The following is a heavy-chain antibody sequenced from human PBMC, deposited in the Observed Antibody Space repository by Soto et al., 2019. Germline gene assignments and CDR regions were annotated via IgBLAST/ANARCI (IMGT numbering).Heavy chain of an antibody. CDR3: ARYEDVVVVPSNSFFDY. Sequence: LKISCKTSGYYFTTYWLGWVRQMPGKGLEWMGIIYPGDSDTRYSPSFQGHVTISADKSITTAYLQWSGLKASDSAIYYCARYEDVVVVPSNSFFDYWGQGTQVTVSS. CDR2: IYPGDSDT. J-gene: IGHJ4*02. CDR1: GYYFTTYW. D-gene: IGHD2-2*01. V-gene: IGHV5-51*01.